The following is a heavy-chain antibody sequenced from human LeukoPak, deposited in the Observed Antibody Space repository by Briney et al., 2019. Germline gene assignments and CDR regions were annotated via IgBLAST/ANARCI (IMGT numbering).Heavy chain of an antibody. Sequence: GGSRRLSCAASGFTLSDYYMSWIRQALGKGLEWVSYISNSGSTIYYADSVKGRFTISRDNAKNSLYLQMNSLRAEDTAVYYCARRATPHNWGQGTLVTVSS. J-gene: IGHJ4*02. CDR2: ISNSGSTI. V-gene: IGHV3-11*04. CDR3: ARRATPHN. CDR1: GFTLSDYY.